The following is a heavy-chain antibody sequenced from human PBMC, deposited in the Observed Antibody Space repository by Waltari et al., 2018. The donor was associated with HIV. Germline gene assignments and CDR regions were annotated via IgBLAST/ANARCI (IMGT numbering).Heavy chain of an antibody. D-gene: IGHD5-12*01. V-gene: IGHV3-48*02. CDR2: ISNSGSAI. J-gene: IGHJ4*02. Sequence: EVQLVESGGGWVKPGGALRLSCAASGFTFSSYNMTWVRQAPGRGLEWLSSISNSGSAIYYADSVKGRFTISRDNAKNSLYLQMNSLRDEDTAVYYCARDLVAPGNFFDYWGQGTLVTVSS. CDR1: GFTFSSYN. CDR3: ARDLVAPGNFFDY.